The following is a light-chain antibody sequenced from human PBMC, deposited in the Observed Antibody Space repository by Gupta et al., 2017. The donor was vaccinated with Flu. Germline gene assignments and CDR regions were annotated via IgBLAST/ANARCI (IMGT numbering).Light chain of an antibody. CDR2: DAP. J-gene: IGKJ4*01. Sequence: EIVLTQSPATLSLSPGERATLSCRASQSVSSYLGWYQQKPGQAPRLLIYDAPNRATGIPARFSGSGSGTDFTLTISSLEPEDFAVYYCQQRSNWPGTFGGGTKVEIK. CDR1: QSVSSY. V-gene: IGKV3-11*01. CDR3: QQRSNWPGT.